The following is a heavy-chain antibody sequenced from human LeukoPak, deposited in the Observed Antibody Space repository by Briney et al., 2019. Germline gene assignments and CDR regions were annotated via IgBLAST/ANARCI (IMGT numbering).Heavy chain of an antibody. D-gene: IGHD2/OR15-2a*01. V-gene: IGHV3-48*03. CDR3: ARPPSISNPYFGMDV. CDR1: GFTFSSYE. Sequence: GGSLRLSCAASGFTFSSYEMNWVRQAPGKGLEWVSYISRSGITIYYADSVKGRFTISRDNAKNSLYLQMNSLRAEDTAVYYCARPPSISNPYFGMDVWGQGTTVTVSS. J-gene: IGHJ6*02. CDR2: ISRSGITI.